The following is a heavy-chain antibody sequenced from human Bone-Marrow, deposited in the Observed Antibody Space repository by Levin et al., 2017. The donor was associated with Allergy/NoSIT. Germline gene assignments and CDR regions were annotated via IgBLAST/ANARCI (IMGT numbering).Heavy chain of an antibody. V-gene: IGHV3-33*01. D-gene: IGHD2-15*01. Sequence: TGGSLRLSCAASGFTFSSYGMHWVRQAPGKGLEWVAVIWYDGSNKYYADSVKGRFTISRDNSKNTLYLQMNSLRAEDTAVYYCARDVGRRWWYQARDDAFDIWGQGTMVTVSS. CDR1: GFTFSSYG. CDR2: IWYDGSNK. CDR3: ARDVGRRWWYQARDDAFDI. J-gene: IGHJ3*02.